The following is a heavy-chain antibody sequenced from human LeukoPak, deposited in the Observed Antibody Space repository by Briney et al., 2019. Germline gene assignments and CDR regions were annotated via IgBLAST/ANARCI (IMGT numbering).Heavy chain of an antibody. V-gene: IGHV4-34*01. CDR2: INHSGST. Sequence: SETLSLTCAVYGGSFSGYYWSWIRQPPGKGLGWIGEINHSGSTNYNPSLKSRVTLSVDTSKNQFSLKLSSVTAADTAVYYCARHRDSSWSLCFDIWGQGTMVTVSS. D-gene: IGHD6-13*01. CDR1: GGSFSGYY. CDR3: ARHRDSSWSLCFDI. J-gene: IGHJ3*02.